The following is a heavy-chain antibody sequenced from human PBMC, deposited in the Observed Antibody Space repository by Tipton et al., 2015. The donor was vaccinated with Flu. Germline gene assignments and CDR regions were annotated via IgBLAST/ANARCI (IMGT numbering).Heavy chain of an antibody. CDR3: ARDEGGTYPD. V-gene: IGHV3-53*01. CDR1: GFTVSTSY. Sequence: SLRLSCAVSGFTVSTSYMSWVHQPPGKGLEWVSIVYDDGRTYYADSVEGRFAISRDNSKNILYLQMNSLRADDTAVYFCARDEGGTYPDWGQGTLVTVSS. J-gene: IGHJ4*02. CDR2: VYDDGRT. D-gene: IGHD1-14*01.